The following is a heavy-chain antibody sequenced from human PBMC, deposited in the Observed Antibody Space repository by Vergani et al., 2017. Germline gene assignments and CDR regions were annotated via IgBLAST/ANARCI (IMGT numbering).Heavy chain of an antibody. CDR2: SNPNSGGT. V-gene: IGHV1-2*02. D-gene: IGHD2-15*01. Sequence: QVQLVQSGAEVKKPGASVKVSCKAPVYTFTGYYMHWVRHAPGQGLEWMGWSNPNSGGTNYAHKFQGRVTMTRDTSNSTAYMVLSRLRSDDTAVYYCAREANIVVVVAATQAFDIWGQGTMVTVSS. J-gene: IGHJ3*02. CDR1: VYTFTGYY. CDR3: AREANIVVVVAATQAFDI.